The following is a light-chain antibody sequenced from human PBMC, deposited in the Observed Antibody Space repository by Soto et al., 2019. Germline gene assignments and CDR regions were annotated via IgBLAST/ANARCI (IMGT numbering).Light chain of an antibody. CDR2: GES. CDR3: QQYNNWPQT. Sequence: ELVMTQSPATLSVSPGERATLSCRASQSVSSNLAWYQQKPGQAPRLLIYGESTRATGIPDRLSGSGSGTELTLTISSLQSEDFAVYYCQQYNNWPQTCGQGTKVDIK. J-gene: IGKJ1*01. V-gene: IGKV3-15*01. CDR1: QSVSSN.